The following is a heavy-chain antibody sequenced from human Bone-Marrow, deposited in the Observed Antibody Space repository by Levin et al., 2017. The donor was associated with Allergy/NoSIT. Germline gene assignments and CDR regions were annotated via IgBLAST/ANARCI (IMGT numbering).Heavy chain of an antibody. CDR2: IYHGGST. CDR1: GDSISSNYW. J-gene: IGHJ4*02. D-gene: IGHD6-25*01. CDR3: TRKGGSATLYFFDY. Sequence: GSLRLSCTVSGDSISSNYWWSWVRQTPGKGPELIGEIYHGGSTNYNPSLKSRVTISIDKSKNQFSLNLTSVTAADTAVYYCTRKGGSATLYFFDYWGQGTLVTVSS. V-gene: IGHV4-4*02.